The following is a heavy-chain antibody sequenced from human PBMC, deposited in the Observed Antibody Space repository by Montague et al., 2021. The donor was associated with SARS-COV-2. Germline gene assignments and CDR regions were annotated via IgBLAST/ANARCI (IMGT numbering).Heavy chain of an antibody. CDR1: GGSISSSSYY. CDR2: IYYSGST. CDR3: ARHGKTRIAMIVVVIGYFDY. V-gene: IGHV4-39*01. J-gene: IGHJ4*02. Sequence: SETLSLTCTVSGGSISSSSYYWGWIRQPPGKGLEWIGSIYYSGSTYYNPSLKSRVTISVDTSKNQFSLKRSSVTAADTAVYYCARHGKTRIAMIVVVIGYFDYWGQGTLVTVSS. D-gene: IGHD3-22*01.